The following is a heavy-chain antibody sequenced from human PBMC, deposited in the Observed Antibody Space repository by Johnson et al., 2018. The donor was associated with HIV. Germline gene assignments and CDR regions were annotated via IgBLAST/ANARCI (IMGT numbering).Heavy chain of an antibody. CDR2: ISGSGGST. D-gene: IGHD3-22*01. J-gene: IGHJ3*02. V-gene: IGHV3-11*01. CDR1: GITFSDYY. CDR3: AKYHDYYDSSGSAFDI. Sequence: QMLLVESGGGLVKPGGSLRLSCAASGITFSDYYMSWIRQAPGKGLEWVSYISGSGGSTYYADSVKGRFTISRDNSKNTLYLQLNSLRAEDTAVYYCAKYHDYYDSSGSAFDIWGQGTMVTVSS.